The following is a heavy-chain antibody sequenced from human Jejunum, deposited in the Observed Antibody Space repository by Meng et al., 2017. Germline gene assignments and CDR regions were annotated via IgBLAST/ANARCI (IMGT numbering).Heavy chain of an antibody. Sequence: EVQLVEFGGGLVQPGGSLRLSCAASGFTFSDYYMDWVRQAPGKGLEWVSVIEASGGSTYYADSVKGRFTISRDNSKNTVYLQMNSLRPEDTAIYYCVPRLTANWGSGLDYWGQGTLVTVSS. CDR1: GFTFSDYY. J-gene: IGHJ4*01. CDR3: VPRLTANWGSGLDY. V-gene: IGHV3-23*04. D-gene: IGHD7-27*01. CDR2: IEASGGST.